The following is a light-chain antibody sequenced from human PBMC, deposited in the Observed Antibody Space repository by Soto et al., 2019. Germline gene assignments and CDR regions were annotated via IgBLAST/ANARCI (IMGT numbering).Light chain of an antibody. Sequence: EIVLTQSPGTLSLSPGERATLSGRASQSVRSRYLAWYQQKPGQAPRLLIYGAFSRATGIPDRFSGSGSGTDFTLTITRLEPEDFAVYYCQQYGGSPPVTFGQGTKLEIK. CDR3: QQYGGSPPVT. CDR1: QSVRSRY. CDR2: GAF. J-gene: IGKJ2*01. V-gene: IGKV3-20*01.